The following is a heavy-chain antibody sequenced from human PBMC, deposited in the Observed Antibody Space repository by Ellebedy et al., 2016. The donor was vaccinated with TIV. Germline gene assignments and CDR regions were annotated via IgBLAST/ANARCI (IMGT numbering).Heavy chain of an antibody. CDR2: TSYRSQWYF. CDR3: ASAKCSGGCSRGFDV. CDR1: GDSVSSSTPA. V-gene: IGHV6-1*01. J-gene: IGHJ6*02. Sequence: SQTLSLTCAISGDSVSSSTPAWNWIRQSPSRGLGWLGSTSYRSQWYFAYAVSVESRITINTVTSKNQFSLQLNSVTPEETAVYYCASAKCSGGCSRGFDVWGQGTTVTFSS. D-gene: IGHD2-15*01.